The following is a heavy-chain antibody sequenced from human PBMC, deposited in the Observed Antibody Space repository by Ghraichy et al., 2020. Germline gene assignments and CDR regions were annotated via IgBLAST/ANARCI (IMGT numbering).Heavy chain of an antibody. CDR2: IIPIFGTA. D-gene: IGHD2-2*01. Sequence: SVKVSCKASGGTFSSYAISWVRQAPGQGLEWMGGIIPIFGTANYAQKFQGRVTITADESTSTAYMELSSLRSEDTAVYYCATVKGGDIVVVPAAIPQIYYYYGMDVWGQGTTVTVSS. CDR1: GGTFSSYA. V-gene: IGHV1-69*13. J-gene: IGHJ6*02. CDR3: ATVKGGDIVVVPAAIPQIYYYYGMDV.